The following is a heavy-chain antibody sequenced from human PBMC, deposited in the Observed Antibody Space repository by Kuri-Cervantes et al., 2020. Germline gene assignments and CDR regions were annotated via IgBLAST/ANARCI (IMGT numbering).Heavy chain of an antibody. Sequence: SVKVSCKASGYTFTYRYLHWVRQAPGQALEWMGWITPFNGNTNYAQKFQDRVTITRDRSMSTAYMELSSLRSDDTAVYYCARRAAYRHRCYFDYWGQGTLVTVSS. CDR2: ITPFNGNT. D-gene: IGHD1-26*01. CDR3: ARRAAYRHRCYFDY. V-gene: IGHV1-45*02. CDR1: GYTFTYRY. J-gene: IGHJ4*02.